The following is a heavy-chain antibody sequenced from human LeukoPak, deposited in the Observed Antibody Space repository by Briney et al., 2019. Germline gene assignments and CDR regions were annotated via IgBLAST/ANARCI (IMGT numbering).Heavy chain of an antibody. Sequence: PGGSLRLSCAASGFTFSSYAMSWVRQAPGKGLEWVSAISGSGGSTYYADSVKGRFTISRDNSKNTLYLQMNSLRAEDTAVYYCAKVIYHIVVVKPKTTFAYWGQGTLVTVSS. CDR1: GFTFSSYA. CDR3: AKVIYHIVVVKPKTTFAY. J-gene: IGHJ4*02. D-gene: IGHD2-21*01. V-gene: IGHV3-23*01. CDR2: ISGSGGST.